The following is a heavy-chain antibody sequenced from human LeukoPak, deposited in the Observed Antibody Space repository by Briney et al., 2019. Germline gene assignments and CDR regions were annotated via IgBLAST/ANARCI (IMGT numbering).Heavy chain of an antibody. CDR1: GGSIRSYY. CDR2: VYYSGGT. CDR3: ASTLGEVSLYLDY. V-gene: IGHV4-59*01. D-gene: IGHD3-16*02. J-gene: IGHJ4*02. Sequence: TSETLSLTCTVSGGSIRSYYWTWIRQPPGKGLEWVGCVYYSGGTYHNPSLKSRVTMSLDTSKNQFSLKLSSLTAADTAVYYCASTLGEVSLYLDYWGQGTLVTVSS.